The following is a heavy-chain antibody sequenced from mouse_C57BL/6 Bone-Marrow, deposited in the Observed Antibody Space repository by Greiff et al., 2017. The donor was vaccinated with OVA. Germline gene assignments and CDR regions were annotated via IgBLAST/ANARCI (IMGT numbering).Heavy chain of an antibody. CDR2: ISYDGSN. D-gene: IGHD1-1*01. CDR3: AREVHYYGSSYEYFDV. J-gene: IGHJ1*03. V-gene: IGHV3-6*01. Sequence: VQLQQSGPGLVKPSQSLSLTCSVTGYSITSGYYWNWIRQFPGNKLEWMGYISYDGSNNYNPSLKNRISITRDTSKNQFFLKLNSVTTEDTATYYGAREVHYYGSSYEYFDVWGTGTTVTVSS. CDR1: GYSITSGYY.